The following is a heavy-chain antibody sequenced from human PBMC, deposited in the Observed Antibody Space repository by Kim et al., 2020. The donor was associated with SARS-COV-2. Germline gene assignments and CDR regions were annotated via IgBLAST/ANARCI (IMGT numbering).Heavy chain of an antibody. CDR3: TTESKNVNIVVVPAAMDGGPSYFDY. CDR2: IKSKTDGGTT. D-gene: IGHD2-2*01. CDR1: GFTFSNAW. J-gene: IGHJ4*02. Sequence: GGSLRLSCAASGFTFSNAWMSWVRQAPGKGLEWVGRIKSKTDGGTTDYAAPVKGRFTISRDDSKNTLYLQMNSLKTEDTAVYYCTTESKNVNIVVVPAAMDGGPSYFDYWGQGTLVTVSS. V-gene: IGHV3-15*01.